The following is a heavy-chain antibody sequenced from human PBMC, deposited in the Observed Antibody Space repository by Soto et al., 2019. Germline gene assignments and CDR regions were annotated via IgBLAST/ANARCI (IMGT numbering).Heavy chain of an antibody. Sequence: GGSLRLSCAASGFTCNSFSMNWVRQAPGKGPEWVSYITAGGATIYYADSVKGRFTMSRDNAKNSLFLQMHSLRADDTAVYFCARHSPELDYWGQGTLVTVSS. CDR2: ITAGGATI. CDR3: ARHSPELDY. CDR1: GFTCNSFS. V-gene: IGHV3-48*01. J-gene: IGHJ4*02.